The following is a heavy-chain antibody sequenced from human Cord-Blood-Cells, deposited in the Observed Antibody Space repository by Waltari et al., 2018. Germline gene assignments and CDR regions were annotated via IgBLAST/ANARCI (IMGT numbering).Heavy chain of an antibody. CDR3: ARSPDKRNRSHYDY. V-gene: IGHV1-18*01. CDR2: IRAYKGNT. D-gene: IGHD2-15*01. Sequence: QVQLVQSGAEVKKPGASVKVSCKASAYTFTSSVISWVRQAPGQGLEWRGWIRAYKGNTNNAQKLQGRVTMTTDTSTSTVYMERRSLRSDDTAVYYCARSPDKRNRSHYDYWGQGTLVTVSS. CDR1: AYTFTSSV. J-gene: IGHJ4*02.